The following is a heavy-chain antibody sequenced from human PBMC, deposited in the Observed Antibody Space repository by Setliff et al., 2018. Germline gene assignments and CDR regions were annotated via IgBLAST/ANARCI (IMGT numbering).Heavy chain of an antibody. D-gene: IGHD3-16*02. J-gene: IGHJ4*02. CDR2: INPYTGDT. CDR1: GHTFTDFY. V-gene: IGHV1-2*02. CDR3: ARGGSIYDHVWGSYRFVDS. Sequence: ASVKVSCKTSGHTFTDFYIQWVRQAPGQGLEWMGWINPYTGDTDYAPKFQGRVTVTRDTSVTTAYMDLTRLTSDDTAVYYCARGGSIYDHVWGSYRFVDSWGQGTLVTVSS.